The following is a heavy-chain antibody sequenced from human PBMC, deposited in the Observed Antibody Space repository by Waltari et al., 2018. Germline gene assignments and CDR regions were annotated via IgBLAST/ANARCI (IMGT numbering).Heavy chain of an antibody. CDR3: ARPLGSSYSYAWDQ. J-gene: IGHJ4*02. V-gene: IGHV4-39*01. CDR1: GGSISTSSYF. D-gene: IGHD6-6*01. Sequence: YLQESGPRLVKPSETLSLPCTVFGGSISTSSYFWGWLRQPPGKEPEWIGSLFFSGETYYNPSLKSRVTISTDTSKNQFFLRLTSVTAADTATYYCARPLGSSYSYAWDQWGQGTLVTVSS. CDR2: LFFSGET.